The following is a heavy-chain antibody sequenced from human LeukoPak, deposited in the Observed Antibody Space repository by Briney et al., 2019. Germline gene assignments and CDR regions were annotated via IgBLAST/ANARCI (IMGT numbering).Heavy chain of an antibody. CDR1: GGSFSGYY. Sequence: SETLSLTCAVYGGSFSGYYWSWIRQPPGKGLEWIGEINHSGSTNYNPSLKSRVTISVDTSKNQFSLKLSSVTAADTAVYYCARGRVVVVPAAIFSGWFDPWGQGTLVTISS. J-gene: IGHJ5*02. CDR3: ARGRVVVVPAAIFSGWFDP. CDR2: INHSGST. D-gene: IGHD2-2*02. V-gene: IGHV4-34*01.